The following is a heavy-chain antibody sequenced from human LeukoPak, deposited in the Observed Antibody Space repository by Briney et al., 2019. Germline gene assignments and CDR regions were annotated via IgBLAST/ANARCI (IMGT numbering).Heavy chain of an antibody. CDR1: GLTFSSYG. D-gene: IGHD3-22*01. Sequence: GGSLRLSCVASGLTFSSYGMHWVRQAPGKGLEWVAVISYDGSNIYYAASVKGRFTISRDNSKNTLYLQMNSQRAEDTAVYYCAKVGCGSGYCAFDYWGQGTLVTVSS. CDR3: AKVGCGSGYCAFDY. V-gene: IGHV3-30*18. J-gene: IGHJ4*02. CDR2: ISYDGSNI.